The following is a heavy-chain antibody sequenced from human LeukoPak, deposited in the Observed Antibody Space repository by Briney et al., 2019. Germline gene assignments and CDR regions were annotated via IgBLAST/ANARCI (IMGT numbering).Heavy chain of an antibody. CDR2: IYYSGST. D-gene: IGHD1-26*01. V-gene: IGHV4-59*01. CDR3: ARELGSGTYYGFDY. Sequence: SETLSLTCTVSGGSISSYYWSWIRQPPGKGLEWIGYIYYSGSTNYNPSLKSRVTISVDTSKNQFSLKLSSVTAADTAVYYCARELGSGTYYGFDYWGQGSLVTVSS. J-gene: IGHJ4*02. CDR1: GGSISSYY.